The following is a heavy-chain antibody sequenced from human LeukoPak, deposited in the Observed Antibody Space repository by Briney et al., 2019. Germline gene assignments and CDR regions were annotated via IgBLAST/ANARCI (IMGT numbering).Heavy chain of an antibody. V-gene: IGHV5-51*01. J-gene: IGHJ4*02. Sequence: GESLKISCKGSGYSFTRNWIGWVRQMPGKGLEWMGIIYPGDSNTRYSPSFQSQVTISADKSITTAYPQWSSLKASDTAIYYCARLMETTMVTEFDYWGQGTLVTVSS. D-gene: IGHD5-18*01. CDR1: GYSFTRNW. CDR3: ARLMETTMVTEFDY. CDR2: IYPGDSNT.